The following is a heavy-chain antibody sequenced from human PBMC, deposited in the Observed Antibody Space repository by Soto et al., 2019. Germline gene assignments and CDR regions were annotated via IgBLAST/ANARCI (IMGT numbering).Heavy chain of an antibody. J-gene: IGHJ5*02. Sequence: QVQLQESGPGLVKPSQTLSLTCTVSGGSISSGSCYWSWIRQHPGKGLEWIGYIHYGGTYYNPSPPSRVTMLVDMSQNQFSLNLYSVTAADTAVYYCARETLTDGLYSGWFDPWGQGTLVTVSS. CDR3: ARETLTDGLYSGWFDP. D-gene: IGHD3-10*02. CDR1: GGSISSGSCY. CDR2: IHYGGT. V-gene: IGHV4-31*02.